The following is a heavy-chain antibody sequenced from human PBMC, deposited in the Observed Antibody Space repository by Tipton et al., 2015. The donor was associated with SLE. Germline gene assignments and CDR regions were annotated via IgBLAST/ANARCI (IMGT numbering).Heavy chain of an antibody. CDR3: AREGGYCSGGSCYSDY. V-gene: IGHV4-59*11. CDR1: GGSISSHY. D-gene: IGHD2-15*01. CDR2: IYYSGST. Sequence: TLSLTCTVSGGSISSHYWSWIQQPLGKGLEWIGYIYYSGSTNYNPSLKSRVTISVDTSKNQFSLKLSSVTAADTAVYYCAREGGYCSGGSCYSDYWGQGTLVTVSS. J-gene: IGHJ4*02.